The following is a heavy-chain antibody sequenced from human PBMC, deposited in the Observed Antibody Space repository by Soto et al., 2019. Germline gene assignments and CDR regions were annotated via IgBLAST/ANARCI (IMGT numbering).Heavy chain of an antibody. V-gene: IGHV1-2*02. D-gene: IGHD3-22*01. Sequence: ASVKVSGKTSGYRFSDDYIHWVRLAPGQGLEWMGWINPDNGATNYEQDFQGRVTMTWDTSITTASMELSRLRPDDTAVYYCARSALVLRVYEPTADWFDPWGQGTLVTVSS. CDR1: GYRFSDDY. CDR2: INPDNGAT. CDR3: ARSALVLRVYEPTADWFDP. J-gene: IGHJ5*02.